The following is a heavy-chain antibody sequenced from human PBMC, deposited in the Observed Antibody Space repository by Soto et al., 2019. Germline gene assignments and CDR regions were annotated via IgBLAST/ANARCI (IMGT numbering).Heavy chain of an antibody. J-gene: IGHJ4*02. CDR2: IFYSGST. CDR3: ARTYSSSWSPFDY. V-gene: IGHV4-61*01. Sequence: SETLSLTCTVSGGSVSSGSYYWSWIRQPPGKGLEWIGYIFYSGSTNYNPSLKSRVTISVDTSKNQFSLKLSSVTAADTAVYYCARTYSSSWSPFDYWGQGTLVTVSS. CDR1: GGSVSSGSYY. D-gene: IGHD6-13*01.